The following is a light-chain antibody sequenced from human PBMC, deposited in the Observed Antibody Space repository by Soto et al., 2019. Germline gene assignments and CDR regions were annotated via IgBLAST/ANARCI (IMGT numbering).Light chain of an antibody. Sequence: QSALTQPASVSGSPGQSITISCTGTNIDVGSYNLVSWYQQHPGKAPKLMIYEANKRPSGVSNRFSGSKSGNTASLTISGLQAEDEADYYCCSYAGSSTYVVFGGGTKLTVL. CDR3: CSYAGSSTYVV. V-gene: IGLV2-23*01. CDR2: EAN. J-gene: IGLJ2*01. CDR1: NIDVGSYNL.